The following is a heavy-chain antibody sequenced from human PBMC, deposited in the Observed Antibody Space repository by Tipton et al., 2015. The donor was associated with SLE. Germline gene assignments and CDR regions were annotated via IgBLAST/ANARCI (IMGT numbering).Heavy chain of an antibody. D-gene: IGHD2-21*01. J-gene: IGHJ5*02. V-gene: IGHV4-34*01. Sequence: TLSLTCAVYGGSFSGYYWSWIRQPPGKGLEWIGEINHSGTTYYNPSLKSRVTISADTPKKQFSLKLRSVTAADTAVYYCARGHPHIVVVIGGGWFDPWGQGTLVTVSS. CDR2: INHSGTT. CDR1: GGSFSGYY. CDR3: ARGHPHIVVVIGGGWFDP.